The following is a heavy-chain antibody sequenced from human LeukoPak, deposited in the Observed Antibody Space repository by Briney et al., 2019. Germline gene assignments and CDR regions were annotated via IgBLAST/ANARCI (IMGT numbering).Heavy chain of an antibody. V-gene: IGHV1-8*03. J-gene: IGHJ4*02. CDR3: ARLISSSWHFDY. D-gene: IGHD6-13*01. CDR1: GYTFTSYD. CDR2: MNPNSGNT. Sequence: ASVKVSCKASGYTFTSYDINWVRQATGQGLEWMGWMNPNSGNTGYAQKFQGRVTITRDTSASTAYMELSSLRSEDTAVYYCARLISSSWHFDYWGQGTLVTVSS.